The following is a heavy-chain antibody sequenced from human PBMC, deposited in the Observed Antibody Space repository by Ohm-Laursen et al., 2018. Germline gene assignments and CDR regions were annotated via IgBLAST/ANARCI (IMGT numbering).Heavy chain of an antibody. CDR3: VGEGDCTSYQW. J-gene: IGHJ4*02. CDR2: IYTGGST. CDR1: GFIVSSTY. V-gene: IGHV3-53*01. Sequence: GSLRLSCAASGFIVSSTYMDWVRQAPGKGLEYVAVIYTGGSTDYADSVKGRFTISRDNSKNTLYLQMNSLRVEDTAVYYCVGEGDCTSYQWWGQGTLVTVSS. D-gene: IGHD2-21*02.